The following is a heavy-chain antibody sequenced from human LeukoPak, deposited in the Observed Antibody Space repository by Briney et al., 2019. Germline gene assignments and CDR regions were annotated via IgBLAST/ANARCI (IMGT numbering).Heavy chain of an antibody. Sequence: SVKVSCKASGGSLISYSISWVRQAPGQGLEWMGGITPIFGSTDYAQKFQGRVTMTADESTNTAYMELSSLRSEDTAVYYCARVLARGVLYTWGQGALVTVSS. D-gene: IGHD3-10*01. J-gene: IGHJ5*02. CDR2: ITPIFGST. CDR1: GGSLISYS. CDR3: ARVLARGVLYT. V-gene: IGHV1-69*01.